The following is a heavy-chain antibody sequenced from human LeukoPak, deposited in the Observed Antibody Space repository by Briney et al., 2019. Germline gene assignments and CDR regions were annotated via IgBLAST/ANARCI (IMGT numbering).Heavy chain of an antibody. V-gene: IGHV3-9*01. CDR1: GFTFDDYA. J-gene: IGHJ6*03. CDR2: ISWNSGSI. CDR3: AKGGVPAARDYYYSYMDV. Sequence: PGGSLRLSCAASGFTFDDYAMHWVRQAPGKGLEWVSGISWNSGSIGYADSVKGRFTISRDNAKNSPYLQMNSLRAEDTALYYCAKGGVPAARDYYYSYMDVWGKGTTVTISS. D-gene: IGHD2-2*01.